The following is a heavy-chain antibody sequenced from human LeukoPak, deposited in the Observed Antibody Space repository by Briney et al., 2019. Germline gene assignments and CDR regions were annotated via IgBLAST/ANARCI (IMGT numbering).Heavy chain of an antibody. V-gene: IGHV3-9*01. D-gene: IGHD6-19*01. CDR3: AKDIMVMYSSGGGMDV. J-gene: IGHJ6*02. CDR2: ISWNIGSI. Sequence: PGGSLRLSCAPSGFTFDDYAMHWVRQAPGKGLWNISGISWNIGSIGYADSVKRGFNIYRDNAKNSPRLQMNSLRAEDRGLYYCAKDIMVMYSSGGGMDVWGQGTTVTVSS. CDR1: GFTFDDYA.